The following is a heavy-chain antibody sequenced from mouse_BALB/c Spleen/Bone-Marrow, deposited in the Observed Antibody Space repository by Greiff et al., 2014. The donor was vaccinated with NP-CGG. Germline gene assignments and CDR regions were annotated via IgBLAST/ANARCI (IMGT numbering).Heavy chain of an antibody. Sequence: EVKLVESGAEFVKPGASVKLSCTASGFNFKDSYMYWVKQRPEQGLEWIGSIYPGNGNTKYDPRFKGKATITADTSANTAYLQLSRLTSEDTAVYCCAIYDYGWYFDVWGPGTTVTVSS. CDR1: GFNFKDSY. D-gene: IGHD2-4*01. CDR3: AIYDYGWYFDV. CDR2: IYPGNGNT. J-gene: IGHJ1*01. V-gene: IGHV14-3*02.